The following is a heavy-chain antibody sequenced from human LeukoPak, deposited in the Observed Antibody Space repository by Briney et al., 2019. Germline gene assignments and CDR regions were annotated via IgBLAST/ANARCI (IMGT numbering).Heavy chain of an antibody. V-gene: IGHV3-23*01. D-gene: IGHD3-22*01. CDR3: AKDRGSGYFYFDY. CDR2: ISGSGGNT. J-gene: IGHJ4*02. Sequence: PGGSLRLSCAASGFTFITYAMTWVRQAPGKGLEWVSTISGSGGNTYYADSVKGRFTISRDNSKNTLYLQMNSLRAEDTAVYYCAKDRGSGYFYFDYWGQGTLVTVSS. CDR1: GFTFITYA.